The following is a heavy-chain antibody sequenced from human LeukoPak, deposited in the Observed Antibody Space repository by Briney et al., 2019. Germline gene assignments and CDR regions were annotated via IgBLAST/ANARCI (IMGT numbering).Heavy chain of an antibody. CDR1: GITFSSYW. Sequence: GGSLRLSCAASGITFSSYWMTWVRQAPGQGLEWVANIKQDGSEKYYVDSVKGRFTISRDNAKNSLYLQMNSLRAEDTAVYYCARARGIAVAGFDYWGQGTLVTVSS. D-gene: IGHD6-19*01. V-gene: IGHV3-7*05. J-gene: IGHJ4*02. CDR3: ARARGIAVAGFDY. CDR2: IKQDGSEK.